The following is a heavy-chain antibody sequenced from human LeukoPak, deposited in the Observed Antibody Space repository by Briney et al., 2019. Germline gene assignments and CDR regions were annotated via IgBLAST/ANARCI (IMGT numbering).Heavy chain of an antibody. D-gene: IGHD2-21*02. CDR3: ASLAAILLYFDY. CDR2: FSSSGTT. Sequence: PSETLSLTCSVSGDSISYFYWSWIRQAAGKGLEWIGRFSSSGTTDYNASLKSRVTMSVDTSKNQLSLKVISVTAADTAVYYCASLAAILLYFDYWGQGTLVTVSS. CDR1: GDSISYFY. J-gene: IGHJ4*02. V-gene: IGHV4-4*07.